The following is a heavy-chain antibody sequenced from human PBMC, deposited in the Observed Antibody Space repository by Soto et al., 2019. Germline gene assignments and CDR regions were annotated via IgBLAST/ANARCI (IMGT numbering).Heavy chain of an antibody. CDR3: ARDLLDIVVVVAAPDYGMDV. J-gene: IGHJ6*02. V-gene: IGHV1-69*13. Sequence: SVKVSCKASGGTFSSYAISWVRQAPGQGLEWMGGTIPIFGTANYAQKFQGRVTITAGESTSTAYMELSSLRSEDTAVYYCARDLLDIVVVVAAPDYGMDVWGQGTTVTVSS. CDR1: GGTFSSYA. CDR2: TIPIFGTA. D-gene: IGHD2-15*01.